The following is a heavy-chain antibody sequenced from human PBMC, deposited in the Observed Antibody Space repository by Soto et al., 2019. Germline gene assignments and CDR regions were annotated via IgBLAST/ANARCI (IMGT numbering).Heavy chain of an antibody. J-gene: IGHJ3*02. CDR2: IIPILGIA. CDR3: ARDQGDGYNYGAFDI. Sequence: QVQLVQSGAEVKKPGSSVKVSCKASGGTFSSYTISWVRQAPGQGLEWMGRIIPILGIANYAQKFQGRVTIAADKSTSTAYMELSSLRSEDTAVYYWARDQGDGYNYGAFDIWGQGTMVTVSS. D-gene: IGHD5-12*01. V-gene: IGHV1-69*08. CDR1: GGTFSSYT.